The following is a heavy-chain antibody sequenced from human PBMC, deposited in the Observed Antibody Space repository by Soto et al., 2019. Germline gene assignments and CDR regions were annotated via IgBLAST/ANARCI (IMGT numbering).Heavy chain of an antibody. CDR2: VYYSGTT. V-gene: IGHV4-61*01. Sequence: SETLSLTCSVSGGSVSNKTYYWSWIRQPPGKRLVWIGYVYYSGTTNYNPSLKSLVTISVDLSKNQFSLRLSSVTTEDTALYYCARTTAVPNTLRSRYFFDYWGQGTLVTVSS. J-gene: IGHJ4*02. CDR1: GGSVSNKTYY. CDR3: ARTTAVPNTLRSRYFFDY. D-gene: IGHD4-17*01.